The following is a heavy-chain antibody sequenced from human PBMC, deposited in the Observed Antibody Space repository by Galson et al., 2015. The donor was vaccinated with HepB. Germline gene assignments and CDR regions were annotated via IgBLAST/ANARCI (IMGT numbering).Heavy chain of an antibody. V-gene: IGHV3-21*01. CDR1: GFIFSSYS. J-gene: IGHJ4*02. CDR3: ARRPDYEDY. Sequence: SLRLSCAASGFIFSSYSMNWVRQAPGKGLEWVSSISSSSSYIYYADSVKGRFTISRDNAKNSLSLQVNSLRAEDTAVYYCARRPDYEDYWGQGTLVTVSS. D-gene: IGHD4-17*01. CDR2: ISSSSSYI.